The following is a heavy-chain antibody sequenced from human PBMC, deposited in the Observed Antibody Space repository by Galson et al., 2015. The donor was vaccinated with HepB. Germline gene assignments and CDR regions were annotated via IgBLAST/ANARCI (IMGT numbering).Heavy chain of an antibody. V-gene: IGHV3-73*01. Sequence: SLRLSCAASGFTFSGSAMHWVRQASGKGLEWVGRIRSKANSDATTYAASVRGRVSISRDDSKNTAYLQMNSLKTEDTAMYYCTSLDSSGYLYWGQGTLVTVSS. J-gene: IGHJ4*02. CDR3: TSLDSSGYLY. D-gene: IGHD3-22*01. CDR2: IRSKANSDAT. CDR1: GFTFSGSA.